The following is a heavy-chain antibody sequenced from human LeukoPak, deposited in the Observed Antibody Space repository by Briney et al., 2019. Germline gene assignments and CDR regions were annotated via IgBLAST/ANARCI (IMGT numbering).Heavy chain of an antibody. D-gene: IGHD4-17*01. Sequence: ASVTVSCKASGGTFSSYAISWVRQAPGQGLEWMGGIIPIFGTANYAQKFQGRVTITADESTSTAYMELSSLRSEDTAVYYCASPKDPYGDYGSYWFDPWGQGTLVTVSS. CDR1: GGTFSSYA. J-gene: IGHJ5*02. V-gene: IGHV1-69*13. CDR2: IIPIFGTA. CDR3: ASPKDPYGDYGSYWFDP.